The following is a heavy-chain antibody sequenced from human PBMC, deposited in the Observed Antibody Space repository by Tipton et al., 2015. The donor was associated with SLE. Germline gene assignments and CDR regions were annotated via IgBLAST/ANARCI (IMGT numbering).Heavy chain of an antibody. CDR2: IRYDGSNT. V-gene: IGHV3-33*03. D-gene: IGHD3-10*01. J-gene: IGHJ6*02. CDR1: GFTFSSYG. CDR3: AIGPLGV. Sequence: RSLRLSCAASGFTFSSYGMNWVRQAPGMPLEWVAFIRYDGSNTCYADSVKGRFTISRDNAKNSLYLQMNSLRADDTAVYYCAIGPLGVWGQGTTVTVSS.